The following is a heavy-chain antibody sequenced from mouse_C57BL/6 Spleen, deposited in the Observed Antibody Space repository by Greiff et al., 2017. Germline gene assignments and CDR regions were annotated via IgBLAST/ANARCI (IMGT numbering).Heavy chain of an antibody. D-gene: IGHD2-2*01. CDR2: ILPGSGST. CDR3: ARGGLYGYDQAWFAY. J-gene: IGHJ3*01. Sequence: VKLMESGAELMKPGASVKLSCKATGYAFTGYWIEWVKQRPGHGLEWIGEILPGSGSTNYNEKFKGKATFTADTSSNTAYMQLSSLTTEDSAIYYCARGGLYGYDQAWFAYWGQGTLVTVSA. CDR1: GYAFTGYW. V-gene: IGHV1-9*01.